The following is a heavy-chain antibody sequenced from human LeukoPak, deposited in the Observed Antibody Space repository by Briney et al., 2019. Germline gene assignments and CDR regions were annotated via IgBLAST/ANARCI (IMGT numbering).Heavy chain of an antibody. D-gene: IGHD5-18*01. J-gene: IGHJ3*01. CDR3: AKDVDTVMDWANDAFDV. CDR2: IRYDGSNK. Sequence: GGSLRLSCAASGFTFSRYGMHWVRQAPGKGLEWVAFIRYDGSNKYYADSVKGRFTISRYNSQNTLYLQMNSLRAEDTAVYYCAKDVDTVMDWANDAFDVWGQGTMVIASS. V-gene: IGHV3-30*02. CDR1: GFTFSRYG.